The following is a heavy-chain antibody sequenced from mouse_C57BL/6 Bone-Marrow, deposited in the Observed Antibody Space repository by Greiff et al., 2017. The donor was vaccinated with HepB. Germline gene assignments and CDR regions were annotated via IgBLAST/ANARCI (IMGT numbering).Heavy chain of an antibody. J-gene: IGHJ3*01. CDR2: IYPRSGNT. D-gene: IGHD1-1*01. CDR3: ARSHYYGSSSFAY. CDR1: GYTFTSYG. V-gene: IGHV1-81*01. Sequence: VQRVESGAELARPGASVKLSCKASGYTFTSYGISWVKQRTGQGLEWIGEIYPRSGNTYYNEKFKGKATLTADKSSSTAYMELRSLTSEDSAVYFCARSHYYGSSSFAYWGQGTLVTVSA.